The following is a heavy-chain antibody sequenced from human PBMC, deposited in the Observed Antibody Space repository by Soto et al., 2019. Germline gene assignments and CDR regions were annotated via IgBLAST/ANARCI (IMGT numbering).Heavy chain of an antibody. CDR1: GYTFTGYY. CDR3: SRGLNLWIRGAPGY. D-gene: IGHD3-10*01. Sequence: ASVKVSCKASGYTFTGYYIHWGRHAPGQGFECMGWINPNSGGTNYAQKFQGRVTITRDTSISTAYMELSRLRSDDTAVYYCSRGLNLWIRGAPGYWGQGTLVTVSS. J-gene: IGHJ4*02. CDR2: INPNSGGT. V-gene: IGHV1-2*02.